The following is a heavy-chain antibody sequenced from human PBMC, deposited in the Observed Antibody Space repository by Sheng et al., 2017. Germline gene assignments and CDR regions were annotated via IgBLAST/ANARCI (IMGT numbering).Heavy chain of an antibody. J-gene: IGHJ5*01. CDR3: ARSRSRWINPNWFDP. CDR1: GFTFSNYS. V-gene: IGHV3-21*01. D-gene: IGHD6-13*01. CDR2: ISSSSRYI. Sequence: EVQLVQSGGGLVKPGGSLRLSCAASGFTFSNYSMNWVRQAPGKGLEWVSYISSSSRYIYYADSVKGRFTISTDNAKTSLYLQMNSLRAEDTAVYYCARSRSRWINPNWFDPWGRGTVVTVSS.